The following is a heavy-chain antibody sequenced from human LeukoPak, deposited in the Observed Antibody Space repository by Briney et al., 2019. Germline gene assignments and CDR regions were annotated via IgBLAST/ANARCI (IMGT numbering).Heavy chain of an antibody. V-gene: IGHV4-4*02. CDR1: GGSISSSNW. J-gene: IGHJ6*02. CDR3: ARDQQFYYYYGMDV. Sequence: PSETLSLTCAVSGGSISSSNWWSWVRQPPGKGLEWIGEIYHSGSTNYNPSLKSRVTISVDKSKNQFSLKLSSVTAADTAVYYCARDQQFYYYYGMDVWGQGTTVTVSS. CDR2: IYHSGST. D-gene: IGHD6-13*01.